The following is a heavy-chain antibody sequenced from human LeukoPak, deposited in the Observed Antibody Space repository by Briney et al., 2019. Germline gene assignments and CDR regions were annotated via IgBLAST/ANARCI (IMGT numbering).Heavy chain of an antibody. CDR2: IRVSGGST. CDR3: AMYYVTTRPPFDY. CDR1: GFTLSSYA. Sequence: GGSLRLSCAACGFTLSSYAMSWVRQAPGKGLEWVSSIRVSGGSTYYPDSVKGRFTICRNNSKHTLYLQMTSLRSVDTALYFCAMYYVTTRPPFDYWGQGTLVTVSS. D-gene: IGHD3-10*02. V-gene: IGHV3-23*01. J-gene: IGHJ4*02.